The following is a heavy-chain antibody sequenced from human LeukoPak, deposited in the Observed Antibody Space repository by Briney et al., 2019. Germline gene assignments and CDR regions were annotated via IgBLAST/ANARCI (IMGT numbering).Heavy chain of an antibody. CDR3: ARDRVFFYGSGSYVRGFDI. Sequence: GGSLRLSCAASGFTFSGFEMNWVRQAPGKGLEWISYISRSDSTKYYADSVKGRSTISRDNAKNSLYLQMNSLRADDTALYYCARDRVFFYGSGSYVRGFDIWGQGTMVTVSS. D-gene: IGHD3-10*01. J-gene: IGHJ3*02. CDR2: ISRSDSTK. V-gene: IGHV3-48*03. CDR1: GFTFSGFE.